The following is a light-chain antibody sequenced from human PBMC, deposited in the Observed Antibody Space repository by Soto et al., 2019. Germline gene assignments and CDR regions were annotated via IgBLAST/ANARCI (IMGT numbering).Light chain of an antibody. J-gene: IGKJ1*01. V-gene: IGKV3-11*01. Sequence: EIVLTQPPATLSLSPGERATLSCRASQSVSSYLAWYQQKPGQAPRLLIYDASNRATGIPARFSGSGSGTDFTLTISSLEPEVFAVYYCQQRSNWWTFGQGTKVEIK. CDR1: QSVSSY. CDR3: QQRSNWWT. CDR2: DAS.